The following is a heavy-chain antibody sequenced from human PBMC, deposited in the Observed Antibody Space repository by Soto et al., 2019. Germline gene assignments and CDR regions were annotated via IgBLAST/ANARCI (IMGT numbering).Heavy chain of an antibody. Sequence: GGSLRLSCAASGFTFSSYSMNWVRQAPGKGLEWVSYISSSSTIYYADSVKGRFTISRDNAKNSLYLQMNSLRAEDTAVYYCARDRRGLRYFDWLTAFDIWGQGTMVTVSS. J-gene: IGHJ3*02. CDR2: ISSSSTI. V-gene: IGHV3-48*01. D-gene: IGHD3-9*01. CDR3: ARDRRGLRYFDWLTAFDI. CDR1: GFTFSSYS.